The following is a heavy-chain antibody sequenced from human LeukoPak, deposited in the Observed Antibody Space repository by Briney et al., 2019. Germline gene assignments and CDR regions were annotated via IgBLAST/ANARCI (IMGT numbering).Heavy chain of an antibody. CDR1: GFTFSSYA. CDR3: AGNYYDSSGLAY. Sequence: GGSLRLSCAASGFTFSSYAMSWVRQAPGKGLKWVSAISGSGGSTYYADSVKGRFTISRDNSKNTLYLQMNSLRAEDTAVYYCAGNYYDSSGLAYWGQGTLVTVSS. CDR2: ISGSGGST. V-gene: IGHV3-23*01. J-gene: IGHJ4*02. D-gene: IGHD3-22*01.